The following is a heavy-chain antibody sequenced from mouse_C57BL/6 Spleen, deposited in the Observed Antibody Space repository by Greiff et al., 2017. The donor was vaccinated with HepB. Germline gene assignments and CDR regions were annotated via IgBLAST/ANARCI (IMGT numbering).Heavy chain of an antibody. J-gene: IGHJ2*01. V-gene: IGHV5-4*01. CDR3: ARDYDGYFDY. CDR2: ISDGGSYT. D-gene: IGHD2-3*01. CDR1: GFTFSSYA. Sequence: EVKLVESGGGLVKPGGSLKLSCAASGFTFSSYAMSWVRQTPEKRLEWVATISDGGSYTYYPDNVKGRFTISRDNAKNNLYLQMSHLKSEDTAMYYCARDYDGYFDYWGQGTTLTVSS.